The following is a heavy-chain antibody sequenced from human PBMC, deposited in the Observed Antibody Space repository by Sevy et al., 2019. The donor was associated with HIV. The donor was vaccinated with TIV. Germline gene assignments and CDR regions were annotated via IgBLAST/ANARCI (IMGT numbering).Heavy chain of an antibody. CDR3: VKDLMITFGGVIATDY. J-gene: IGHJ4*02. V-gene: IGHV3-64D*06. Sequence: GGSLRLSCSASGFTFSSYAMHWVRQAPGKGLGYVSAISRNGGSTYYADSVKGRFTISRDNSKNTLYLQMSSLRAEDTAVYYCVKDLMITFGGVIATDYWGQGTLVTVSS. CDR1: GFTFSSYA. CDR2: ISRNGGST. D-gene: IGHD3-16*02.